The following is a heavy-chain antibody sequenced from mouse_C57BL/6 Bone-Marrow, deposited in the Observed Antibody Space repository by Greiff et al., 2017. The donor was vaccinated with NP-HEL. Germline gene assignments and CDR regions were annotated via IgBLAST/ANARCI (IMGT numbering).Heavy chain of an antibody. CDR1: GYTFTDYY. Sequence: VQLQQSGPELVKPGASVKISCKASGYTFTDYYMNWVKQSHGKSLEWIGDINPNNGGTSYNQKFKGKATLTVDKSSSTAYMELRSLTSEDSAVYYCARRLRHGPLDYWGQGTTLTVSS. CDR2: INPNNGGT. J-gene: IGHJ2*01. D-gene: IGHD2-4*01. CDR3: ARRLRHGPLDY. V-gene: IGHV1-26*01.